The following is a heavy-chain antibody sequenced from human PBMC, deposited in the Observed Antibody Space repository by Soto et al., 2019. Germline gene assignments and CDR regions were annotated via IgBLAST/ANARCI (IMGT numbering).Heavy chain of an antibody. CDR1: GFTFNIYG. V-gene: IGHV3-30*18. CDR2: ISYDGSNQ. CDR3: AKDQASGQGSFDS. J-gene: IGHJ4*02. Sequence: GGSLRLSCAASGFTFNIYGMHWVRQAPDKGLEWVALISYDGSNQYYADSVKGRFTISRDNSKNTLFLQMNSLRADDTAVYYCAKDQASGQGSFDSWGQGTLVTVSS.